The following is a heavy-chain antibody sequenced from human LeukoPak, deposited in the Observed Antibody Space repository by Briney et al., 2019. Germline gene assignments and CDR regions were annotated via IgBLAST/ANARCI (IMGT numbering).Heavy chain of an antibody. V-gene: IGHV4-61*02. CDR1: GGSINSGSYY. CDR3: AREGIAVAGTEAYYYYMDV. J-gene: IGHJ6*03. D-gene: IGHD6-19*01. CDR2: FSTSGGT. Sequence: SETLSLTCTVSGGSINSGSYYWSWIRQPAGKGLEWIGRFSTSGGTNYNPSLKGRVTISVDTSKNQFSLKLSSVTAADTAVYYCAREGIAVAGTEAYYYYMDVWGKGTTVTISS.